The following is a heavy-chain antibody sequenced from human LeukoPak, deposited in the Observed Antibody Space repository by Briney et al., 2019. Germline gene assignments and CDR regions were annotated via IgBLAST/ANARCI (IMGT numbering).Heavy chain of an antibody. J-gene: IGHJ4*02. CDR3: AKDRPNYYGTNGHYYRRDGDC. V-gene: IGHV3-23*01. CDR1: GFTFSSYA. D-gene: IGHD3-22*01. CDR2: TSSSGETT. Sequence: GGSLRLSCVASGFTFSSYAMSWVRQAAGKGLEWASSTSSSGETTYYADSVKGRFTISRDNSRNTLYLQMNSLRAEDTAVYYCAKDRPNYYGTNGHYYRRDGDCWGQGTLVTVSS.